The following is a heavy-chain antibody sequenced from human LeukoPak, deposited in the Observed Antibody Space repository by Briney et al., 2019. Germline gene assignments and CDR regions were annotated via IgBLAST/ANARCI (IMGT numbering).Heavy chain of an antibody. D-gene: IGHD3-3*01. V-gene: IGHV4-59*01. CDR2: IYYSGST. Sequence: SETLSLTCTVSGGSISSYYWSWIRQPPGKGLEWIGYIYYSGSTNYNPSLKSRVTISVDTSKNQFSLKLSSVTAADTAVYYCARVYYDFWRAPGAFDIWGQGTMVTVSS. CDR1: GGSISSYY. J-gene: IGHJ3*02. CDR3: ARVYYDFWRAPGAFDI.